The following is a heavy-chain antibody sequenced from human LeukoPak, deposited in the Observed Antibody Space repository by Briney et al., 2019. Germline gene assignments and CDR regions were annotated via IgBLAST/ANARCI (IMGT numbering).Heavy chain of an antibody. CDR3: ARHNQGSPDY. V-gene: IGHV3-48*01. CDR1: GFIFSYYD. J-gene: IGHJ4*02. CDR2: ISSSRSIM. Sequence: TGGSLRLSCVASGFIFSYYDMDWVRRAPGKGLEWISYISSSRSIMYYADSVLGRFTVSRDNAENTLYLQMNSLRGDDTAVYYCARHNQGSPDYWGQGTLVTVSS.